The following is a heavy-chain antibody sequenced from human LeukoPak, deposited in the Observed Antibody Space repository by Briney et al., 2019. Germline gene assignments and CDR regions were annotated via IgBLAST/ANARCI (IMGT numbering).Heavy chain of an antibody. CDR3: VSPTADYPFLYYFDS. J-gene: IGHJ4*02. Sequence: GGSLRLSCAASGFTFSSYSMNWVRQAPGKGLEWVAVISSDGNSKNFALSVKGRFAISRDNSKNTLFLQMNNLRSEDTALYYCVSPTADYPFLYYFDSWGLGTLVTVSS. CDR2: ISSDGNSK. D-gene: IGHD5-12*01. V-gene: IGHV3-30*03. CDR1: GFTFSSYS.